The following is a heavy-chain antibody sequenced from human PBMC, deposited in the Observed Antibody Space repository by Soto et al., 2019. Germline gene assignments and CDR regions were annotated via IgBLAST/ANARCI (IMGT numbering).Heavy chain of an antibody. CDR3: ASVNLRFSYGIDV. V-gene: IGHV3-48*03. D-gene: IGHD3-3*01. CDR1: GSTFSTSE. J-gene: IGHJ6*02. CDR2: ISGSGSVI. Sequence: EVQLVESGGGLVQPGGSLRLSSAASGSTFSTSEMHWVRQAPGKGLEWLSFISGSGSVIYYADSVKGRFTISRDNAKNLMYLQMNSLKAEDTAVYFCASVNLRFSYGIDVWGQGTTVTVSS.